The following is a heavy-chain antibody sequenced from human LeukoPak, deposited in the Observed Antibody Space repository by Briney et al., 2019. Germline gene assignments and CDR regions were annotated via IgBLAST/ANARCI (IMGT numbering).Heavy chain of an antibody. V-gene: IGHV4-30-2*01. CDR3: ARDRFIVVVPAAIYYYYGMDV. CDR1: GGSISSGGYS. D-gene: IGHD2-2*02. Sequence: SETLSLTCAVSGGSISSGGYSWSWIRQPPGKGLEWIGYIYHSGSTYYNPSLKSRVTISVDRSKNQFSLKLSSVTAADTAVYYCARDRFIVVVPAAIYYYYGMDVWGQGTTVTVSS. CDR2: IYHSGST. J-gene: IGHJ6*02.